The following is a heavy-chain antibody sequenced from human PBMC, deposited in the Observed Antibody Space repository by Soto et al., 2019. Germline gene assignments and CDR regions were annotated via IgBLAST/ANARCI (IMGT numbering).Heavy chain of an antibody. J-gene: IGHJ2*01. CDR2: IYYSGST. CDR1: VGSISSYY. V-gene: IGHV4-59*01. CDR3: ATSHNWYFDL. Sequence: QLQLQESGPGLVKPSETLSLTCTVSVGSISSYYWSWIRQPPGKGLEWIGYIYYSGSTNYNPSLKSRVTISVDTSKNQFSLKLSSVTAADTAVYYCATSHNWYFDLWGRGTLVTVSS.